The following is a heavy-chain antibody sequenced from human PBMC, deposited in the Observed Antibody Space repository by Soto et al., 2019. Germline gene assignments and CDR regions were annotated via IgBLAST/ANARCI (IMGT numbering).Heavy chain of an antibody. V-gene: IGHV3-74*01. CDR3: ARDLSSSWYWGLDY. D-gene: IGHD6-13*01. Sequence: GXSLRLSCAASGFTFSSYWIHWVVQAPGKGLVWVSRINSDGSSTSYADSVKGRFTISRDNAKNTLYLQMNSLRAEDTAVYYCARDLSSSWYWGLDYWGQGTLVTVSS. CDR1: GFTFSSYW. CDR2: INSDGSST. J-gene: IGHJ4*02.